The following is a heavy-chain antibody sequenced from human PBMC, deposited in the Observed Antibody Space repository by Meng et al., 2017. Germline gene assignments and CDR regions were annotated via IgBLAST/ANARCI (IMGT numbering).Heavy chain of an antibody. Sequence: GESLKISCAASGFTFDDYGMSWVRQAPGKGLEWVSGINWNGGSTGYADSVKGRFTISRDNAKNSLYLQMNSLRAEDTALYYCAKGIDYYGPYYFDYWGQGTLVTVSS. CDR3: AKGIDYYGPYYFDY. CDR1: GFTFDDYG. J-gene: IGHJ4*02. D-gene: IGHD3-10*01. CDR2: INWNGGST. V-gene: IGHV3-20*04.